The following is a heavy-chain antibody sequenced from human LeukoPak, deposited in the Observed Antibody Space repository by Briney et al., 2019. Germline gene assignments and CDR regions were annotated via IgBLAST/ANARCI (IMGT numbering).Heavy chain of an antibody. CDR1: GFTFTNAW. CDR3: VTDWGAD. V-gene: IGHV3-15*01. Sequence: GGSLRLSCAASGFTFTNAWMNWARQAPGKGLEWVGRIKNKADGGTTDYAAPVKDRFTISRADSKNTLYLQMSSLKAEDTAVYYCVTDWGADWGQGTLVTVSS. J-gene: IGHJ4*02. CDR2: IKNKADGGTT. D-gene: IGHD3-16*01.